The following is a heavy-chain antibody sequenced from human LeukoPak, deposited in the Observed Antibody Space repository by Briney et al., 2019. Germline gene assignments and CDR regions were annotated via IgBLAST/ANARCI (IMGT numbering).Heavy chain of an antibody. CDR1: GFTFSGYS. CDR3: ARDLPAPYDSSGYSDY. D-gene: IGHD3-22*01. Sequence: GGSLRLSCAASGFTFSGYSMNWLRQAPGKGLEWISYISSGSGTIYYADSVKCRFTISRDNSKNTLYLQMIRLRAEDTAVYYCARDLPAPYDSSGYSDYWGQGTLVTVSS. J-gene: IGHJ4*02. V-gene: IGHV3-48*01. CDR2: ISSGSGTI.